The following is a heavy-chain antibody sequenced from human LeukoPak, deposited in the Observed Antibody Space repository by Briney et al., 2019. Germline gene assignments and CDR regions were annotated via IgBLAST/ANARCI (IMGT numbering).Heavy chain of an antibody. CDR2: IYYSGST. V-gene: IGHV4-59*12. CDR1: GDSISNYY. Sequence: NTSETLSLTCTVSGDSISNYYWSWIRQPPGKGLEWIGYIYYSGSTNYNPSLKSRVTISVDTSKNQFSLQLNSVTPEDTAVYFCARETINYFDYWGQGTLVTVSS. J-gene: IGHJ4*02. CDR3: ARETINYFDY. D-gene: IGHD4/OR15-4a*01.